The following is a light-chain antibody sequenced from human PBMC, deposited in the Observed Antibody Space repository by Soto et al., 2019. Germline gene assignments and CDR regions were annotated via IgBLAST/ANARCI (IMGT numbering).Light chain of an antibody. CDR1: SSDVGGYNY. CDR3: CSFAGNYIYV. CDR2: DVS. Sequence: QSVLTQPRSVSGSPGQSVTISCTGTSSDVGGYNYVSWYQHHPGKAPKVMIYDVSKRPSGVPGRFSGSKSGNTASLTISGLQPEDEADYYCCSFAGNYIYVFGTGTKVTVL. V-gene: IGLV2-11*01. J-gene: IGLJ1*01.